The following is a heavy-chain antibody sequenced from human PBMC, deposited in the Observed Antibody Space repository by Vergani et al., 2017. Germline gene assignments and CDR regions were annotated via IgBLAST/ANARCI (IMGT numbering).Heavy chain of an antibody. J-gene: IGHJ2*01. CDR1: GGSFSGYY. Sequence: QLQLQQWGAGLLKPSETLSLTCAVYGGSFSGYYWSWIRQPPGKGLEWIGEINHSGSTNYNPSLKSRVTISVDTSKNQFSLKLSSVTAADTAVYYCARHGYYDYVWGSYRYGWYFDLWGRGTLVTVSS. CDR2: INHSGST. D-gene: IGHD3-16*02. V-gene: IGHV4-34*01. CDR3: ARHGYYDYVWGSYRYGWYFDL.